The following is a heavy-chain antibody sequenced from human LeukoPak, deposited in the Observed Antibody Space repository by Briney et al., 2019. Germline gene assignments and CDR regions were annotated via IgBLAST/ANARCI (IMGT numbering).Heavy chain of an antibody. J-gene: IGHJ4*02. CDR2: ISAYNGNT. CDR1: GYTFTRHR. V-gene: IGHV1-18*01. CDR3: ARDQGSYSAFDY. Sequence: GASVKVSRKASGYTFTRHRISWARQAPGQGLEWMGWISAYNGNTKYAQKLQGRVTMTTDTPTSTAYMELRSLRCDDTAVYYCARDQGSYSAFDYWGQGTLVTVSS. D-gene: IGHD1-26*01.